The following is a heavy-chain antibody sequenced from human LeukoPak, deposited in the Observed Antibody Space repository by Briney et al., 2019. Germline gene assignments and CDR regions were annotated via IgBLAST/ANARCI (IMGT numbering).Heavy chain of an antibody. CDR1: GYTLTELS. V-gene: IGHV1-24*01. J-gene: IGHJ6*02. CDR3: AKEAYYYDSSGSGRTLYYYYGMDV. Sequence: GASVKVSCKVSGYTLTELSMHWVRQAPGKGLEWMGGFDPEDGETIYAQKFQGRVTMTEDTSTDTAYMELSSLRSEDTAVYYCAKEAYYYDSSGSGRTLYYYYGMDVWGQGTTVTVSS. CDR2: FDPEDGET. D-gene: IGHD3-22*01.